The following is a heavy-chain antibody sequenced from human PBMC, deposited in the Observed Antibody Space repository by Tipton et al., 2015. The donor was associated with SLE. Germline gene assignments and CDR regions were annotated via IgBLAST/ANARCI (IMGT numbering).Heavy chain of an antibody. D-gene: IGHD3-22*01. CDR1: GFTFSSYE. J-gene: IGHJ4*02. CDR2: ISSSGNTI. V-gene: IGHV3-48*03. CDR3: AKGDYYDSSGGGDY. Sequence: SLRLSCAASGFTFSSYEMNWVRQAPGKGLEWVSYISSSGNTIYYADSVKGRFTISRDNAKNSLYLQMNSLRAEDTAVYYCAKGDYYDSSGGGDYWGQGTLVTVSS.